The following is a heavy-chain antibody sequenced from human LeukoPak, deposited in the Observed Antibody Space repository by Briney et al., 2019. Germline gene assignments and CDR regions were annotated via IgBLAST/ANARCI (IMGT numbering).Heavy chain of an antibody. CDR1: GYTFTSYY. V-gene: IGHV1-46*01. Sequence: ASVKVSCKASGYTFTSYYMHWVRQAPGQGLEWMGIINPSGGSTSYAQKFQGRVTMTRDMSTSTVYMELSSLRSEDTAVYYCARLAWELLSFDYWGQGTLVTVSS. J-gene: IGHJ4*02. D-gene: IGHD1-26*01. CDR3: ARLAWELLSFDY. CDR2: INPSGGST.